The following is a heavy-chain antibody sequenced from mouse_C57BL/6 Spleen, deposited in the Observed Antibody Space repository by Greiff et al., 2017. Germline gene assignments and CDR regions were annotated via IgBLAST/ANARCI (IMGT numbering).Heavy chain of an antibody. Sequence: EVMLVESEGGLVQPGSSMKLSCTASGFTFSDYYMAWVRQVPEKGLEWVANINYDGSSTYYLDSLKSRFIISRDNAKNILYLQMSSLKSEDTATYYCARGGRYFNAMDYWGQGTSVTVSS. D-gene: IGHD2-14*01. V-gene: IGHV5-16*01. CDR3: ARGGRYFNAMDY. J-gene: IGHJ4*01. CDR1: GFTFSDYY. CDR2: INYDGSST.